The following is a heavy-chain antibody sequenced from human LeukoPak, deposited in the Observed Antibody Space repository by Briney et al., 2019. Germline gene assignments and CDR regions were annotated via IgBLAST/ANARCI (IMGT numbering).Heavy chain of an antibody. CDR3: ARGGPEYLSDY. CDR2: INPSGGST. V-gene: IGHV1-46*01. J-gene: IGHJ4*02. Sequence: ASVNVSCKASGYTFTTYYMHWVRQAPGQGLEWMGIINPSGGSTSYAQKFQGRVTMTRDTSTSTVYMELSSLISEDTAVYYCARGGPEYLSDYWGQGTLVTVSS. CDR1: GYTFTTYY. D-gene: IGHD2-2*02.